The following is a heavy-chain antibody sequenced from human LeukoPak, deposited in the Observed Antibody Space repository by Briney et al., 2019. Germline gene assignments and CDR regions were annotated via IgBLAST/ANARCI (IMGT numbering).Heavy chain of an antibody. CDR3: AKGGYDYVEIGYFDF. CDR1: GFRFSNYA. J-gene: IGHJ4*02. CDR2: NIGSSGST. Sequence: GGSLRLSCAASGFRFSNYAMNWVRQAPGKGLEWVSVNIGSSGSTFYADSVKSRFIISRDNSKNTRVLQMNSRREEDTAVYYCAKGGYDYVEIGYFDFWGQGTLVTVSS. V-gene: IGHV3-23*01. D-gene: IGHD5-12*01.